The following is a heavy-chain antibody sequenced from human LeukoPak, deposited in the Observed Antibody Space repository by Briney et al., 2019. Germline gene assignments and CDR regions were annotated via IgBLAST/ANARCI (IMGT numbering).Heavy chain of an antibody. J-gene: IGHJ4*02. D-gene: IGHD3-10*01. CDR2: ISYDGSNK. V-gene: IGHV3-30*03. Sequence: PGGSLRLSCAASGFTFSTYPMHWVRQAPGKGLEWVAVISYDGSNKYYANSVKGRFTISRDNSKNTLYLQMNSLRAEDTAVYYCARDFSETLGVWGQGTLVTVSS. CDR3: ARDFSETLGV. CDR1: GFTFSTYP.